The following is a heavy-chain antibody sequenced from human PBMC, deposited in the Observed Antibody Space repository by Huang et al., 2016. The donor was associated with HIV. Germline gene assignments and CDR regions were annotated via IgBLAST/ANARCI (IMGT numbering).Heavy chain of an antibody. V-gene: IGHV4-34*02. CDR1: GGSFTGNY. Sequence: QLQQRGAGLLKPSETLSLTCGVSGGSFTGNYLTWIRQAPGKGLVWIGEVNGSGATNYNPSLNGRVTISLDKSNRELSLNLRSVTAADTAVYYCARQWTILEWLLGLDVWGQGTTVIVSS. J-gene: IGHJ6*02. CDR3: ARQWTILEWLLGLDV. D-gene: IGHD3-3*01. CDR2: VNGSGAT.